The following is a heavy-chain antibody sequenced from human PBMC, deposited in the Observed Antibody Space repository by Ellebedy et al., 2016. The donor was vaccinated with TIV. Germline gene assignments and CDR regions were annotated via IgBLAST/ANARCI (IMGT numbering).Heavy chain of an antibody. CDR3: ARVVDSYGLRYFDY. J-gene: IGHJ4*02. CDR2: IKQDGSEK. Sequence: GESLKISCAASGFTFSNYWMSWVRQAPGKGLEWVANIKQDGSEKYYLDSVKGRFTISRDNAKNSLYMQMNSLRAEDTAVYYCARVVDSYGLRYFDYWGQGTLVTVSS. D-gene: IGHD5-18*01. CDR1: GFTFSNYW. V-gene: IGHV3-7*03.